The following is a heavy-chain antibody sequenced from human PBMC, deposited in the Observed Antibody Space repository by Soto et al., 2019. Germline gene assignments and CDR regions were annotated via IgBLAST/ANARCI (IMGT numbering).Heavy chain of an antibody. CDR1: GGTFSSYA. CDR3: ARVGRVTGTTGYYYYGMDV. V-gene: IGHV1-69*13. CDR2: IIPIFGTA. Sequence: SVKVSCKASGGTFSSYAISWVRQAPGQGLEWMGGIIPIFGTANYAQKFQGRVTITADESTSTAYMELSSLRSEDTAVYYCARVGRVTGTTGYYYYGMDVWGQGATVTVSS. J-gene: IGHJ6*02. D-gene: IGHD1-20*01.